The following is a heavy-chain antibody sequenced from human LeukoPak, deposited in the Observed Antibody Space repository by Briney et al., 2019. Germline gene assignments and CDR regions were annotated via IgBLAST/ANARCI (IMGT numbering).Heavy chain of an antibody. CDR1: GYTFTGYY. J-gene: IGHJ4*02. D-gene: IGHD3-3*01. CDR3: ARVYYDFWSGYYTDVYCDY. V-gene: IGHV1-2*06. CDR2: INPNSGGT. Sequence: ASVKVSCKASGYTFTGYYMHWVRQAPGQGLEWMGRINPNSGGTNYAQKFQGRVTMTRDTSISTAYMELSRLRSDDTAVYYCARVYYDFWSGYYTDVYCDYWGQGTLVTVSS.